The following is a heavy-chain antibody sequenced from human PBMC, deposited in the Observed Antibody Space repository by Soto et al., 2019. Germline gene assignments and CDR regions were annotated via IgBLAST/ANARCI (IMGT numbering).Heavy chain of an antibody. V-gene: IGHV3-23*01. D-gene: IGHD1-26*01. CDR2: ISGSGGST. Sequence: GGSLRLSCAASGFTFSSYAMSWVRQAPGKGLEWVSAISGSGGSTYYADSVKGRFTISRDNSKNTPYLQMNSLRAEDTAVYYCAKDRSGASYYFDYWGQGTLVTVSS. J-gene: IGHJ4*02. CDR1: GFTFSSYA. CDR3: AKDRSGASYYFDY.